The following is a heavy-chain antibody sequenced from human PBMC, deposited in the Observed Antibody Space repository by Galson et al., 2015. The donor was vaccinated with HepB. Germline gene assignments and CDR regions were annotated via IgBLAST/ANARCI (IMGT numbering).Heavy chain of an antibody. D-gene: IGHD6-19*01. CDR3: ARSAAYGSLWSVDY. Sequence: CAISGDSVSSTDAAWNWIRQSPSRGLEWLGRTYYRSKWYHDYALSVKSRITINSDTSKNQFSLQLHSMTPEDTAVYYCARSAAYGSLWSVDYWGQGTLVTVSS. CDR2: TYYRSKWYH. J-gene: IGHJ4*02. CDR1: GDSVSSTDAA. V-gene: IGHV6-1*01.